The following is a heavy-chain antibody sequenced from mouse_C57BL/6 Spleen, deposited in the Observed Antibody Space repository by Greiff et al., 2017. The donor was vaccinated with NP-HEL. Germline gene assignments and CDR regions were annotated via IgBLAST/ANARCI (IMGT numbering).Heavy chain of an antibody. Sequence: EVKLEESGPGLVKPSQSLSLTCSVTGYSITSGYYWNWIRQFPGNKLEWMGYISYDGSTNYNPSLKNRISITRDTSKNQFFLKLNSVTTEDTATYYCARKGDYDGFAYWGQGTLVTVSA. D-gene: IGHD2-4*01. CDR2: ISYDGST. CDR1: GYSITSGYY. CDR3: ARKGDYDGFAY. V-gene: IGHV3-6*01. J-gene: IGHJ3*01.